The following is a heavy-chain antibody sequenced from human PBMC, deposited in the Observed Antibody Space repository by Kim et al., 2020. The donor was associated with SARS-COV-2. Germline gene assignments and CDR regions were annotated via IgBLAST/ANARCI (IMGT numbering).Heavy chain of an antibody. CDR3: ARDGGVYSSGYYGDDAFDI. J-gene: IGHJ3*02. V-gene: IGHV3-11*06. D-gene: IGHD3-22*01. Sequence: GRFTITRDNAKNSLYLQMNSLRAEDTAVYYCARDGGVYSSGYYGDDAFDIWGQGTMVTVSS.